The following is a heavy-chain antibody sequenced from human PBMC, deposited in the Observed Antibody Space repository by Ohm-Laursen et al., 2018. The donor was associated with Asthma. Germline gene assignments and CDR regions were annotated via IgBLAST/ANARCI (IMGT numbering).Heavy chain of an antibody. D-gene: IGHD5-24*01. CDR1: GYTFTSYA. V-gene: IGHV1-3*01. CDR2: INAGNGNT. Sequence: ASVKVSCKASGYTFTSYAMHWVRQAPGQRLEWMGWINAGNGNTKYSQKFQGRVTITGDTSASTAYMELSSLRSEDTAVYYCARGWLQLGHDYWGQGTLVTVSS. CDR3: ARGWLQLGHDY. J-gene: IGHJ4*02.